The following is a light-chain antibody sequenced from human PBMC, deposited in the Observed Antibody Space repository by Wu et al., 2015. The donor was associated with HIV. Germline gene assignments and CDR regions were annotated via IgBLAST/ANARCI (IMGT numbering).Light chain of an antibody. Sequence: EIVLTQSPVTLSLSPGEGATLSCRASQRVSSGFLAWYQQKPGQAPRLLMYGVSIRATGIPDRFSGSGSGTDFTLTISRLEPEDFAVYYCQQYGSSPRTFGQGTKVEIK. CDR2: GVS. CDR3: QQYGSSPRT. CDR1: QRVSSGF. V-gene: IGKV3-20*01. J-gene: IGKJ1*01.